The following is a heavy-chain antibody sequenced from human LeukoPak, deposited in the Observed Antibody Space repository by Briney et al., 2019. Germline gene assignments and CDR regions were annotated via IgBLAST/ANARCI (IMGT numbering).Heavy chain of an antibody. V-gene: IGHV3-30*18. Sequence: GGSLRLSCAASGLSFISYGMQWVRQAPGKGLEWGGVISDDGRRKDYADSVKGRFTISRDNSKDTLYLQMNSLRAEDTAVYYCAKRPSDYGDYVSYFDYWGQGTLVTVSS. D-gene: IGHD4-17*01. CDR2: ISDDGRRK. CDR1: GLSFISYG. J-gene: IGHJ4*02. CDR3: AKRPSDYGDYVSYFDY.